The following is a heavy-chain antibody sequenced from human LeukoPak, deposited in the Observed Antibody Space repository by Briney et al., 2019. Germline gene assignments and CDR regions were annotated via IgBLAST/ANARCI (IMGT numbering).Heavy chain of an antibody. V-gene: IGHV4-39*02. J-gene: IGHJ4*02. D-gene: IGHD6-19*01. CDR3: ARGPSVGSGWSPDY. Sequence: PSETLSLTCTVSGGSISSSSYYWGWIRQPPGKGLEWIGSIYYSGSTYYNPSLKSRVTISVDTSKNHFSLKLSSVTAADTAVYYCARGPSVGSGWSPDYWGQGTLVTVSS. CDR1: GGSISSSSYY. CDR2: IYYSGST.